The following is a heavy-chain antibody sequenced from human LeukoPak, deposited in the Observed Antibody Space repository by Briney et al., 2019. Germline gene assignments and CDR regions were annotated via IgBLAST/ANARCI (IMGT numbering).Heavy chain of an antibody. J-gene: IGHJ3*02. Sequence: PSETLSLTCTVSGGSISSSSYYWGWIRQPPGKGLEWIGSIYYSGSTYYNPSLKSRVTISVDTSKNQFSLKLSSVTAADTAVYYCARRTYPKLGGAFDIWGQGTMVTVSS. CDR2: IYYSGST. CDR1: GGSISSSSYY. D-gene: IGHD7-27*01. CDR3: ARRTYPKLGGAFDI. V-gene: IGHV4-39*01.